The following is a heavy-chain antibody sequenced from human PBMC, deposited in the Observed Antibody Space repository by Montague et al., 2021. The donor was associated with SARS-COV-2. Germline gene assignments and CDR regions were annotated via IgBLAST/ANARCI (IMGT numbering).Heavy chain of an antibody. D-gene: IGHD4-17*01. Sequence: PALVKPTQTLTLTCSFSGFSLRTSGVGVGWIRQPPGKALEWLAVIYWDDDKRYSPSLKSGLTITKDTSKNQVVLTMTNMDPADTATYYCVHSYADYLFDYWGQGTLVSVSS. CDR3: VHSYADYLFDY. J-gene: IGHJ4*02. CDR1: GFSLRTSGVG. CDR2: IYWDDDK. V-gene: IGHV2-5*02.